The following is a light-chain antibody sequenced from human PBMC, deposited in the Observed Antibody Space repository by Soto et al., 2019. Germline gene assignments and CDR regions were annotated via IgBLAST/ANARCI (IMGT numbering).Light chain of an antibody. V-gene: IGKV1-33*01. CDR3: PQYDYFPRT. CDR2: DAS. Sequence: DIQMTQSPSSLSASVGDRVTITCQASQDINNFLSWYQQKPGKSPKLLIYDASNLETGGPSRFSGSGSGTTFIFTISSLQAEDIATYYCPQYDYFPRTFGGETKVEIK. J-gene: IGKJ4*01. CDR1: QDINNF.